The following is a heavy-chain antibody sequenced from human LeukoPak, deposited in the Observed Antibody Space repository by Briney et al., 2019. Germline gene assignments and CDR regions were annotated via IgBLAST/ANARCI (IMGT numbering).Heavy chain of an antibody. V-gene: IGHV3-23*01. J-gene: IGHJ6*02. Sequence: GGSLRLSCAASGFTFSSYAMSWVRQAPGKGLEWVSAISGSGGSTYYADSVKGRFTISRDNSKNTLYPQMNSLRAEDTAIYYCAKSSLRENYYYGMDVWGQGTTVTVSS. CDR2: ISGSGGST. CDR1: GFTFSSYA. D-gene: IGHD1-26*01. CDR3: AKSSLRENYYYGMDV.